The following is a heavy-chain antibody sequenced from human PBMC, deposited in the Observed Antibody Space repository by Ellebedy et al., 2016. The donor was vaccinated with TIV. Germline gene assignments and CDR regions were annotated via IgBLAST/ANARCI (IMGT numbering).Heavy chain of an antibody. J-gene: IGHJ4*02. V-gene: IGHV3-30*18. D-gene: IGHD5-12*01. Sequence: GESLKISXAASGFTFSSYGMHWVRQAPGKGLERVAVISYDGSKKYYVDSVKGRFTISRENSKNTLDLQMNSLRAEDTAVYYCAKSPGKENGYDFFFDQWGRGTLVTVSS. CDR3: AKSPGKENGYDFFFDQ. CDR2: ISYDGSKK. CDR1: GFTFSSYG.